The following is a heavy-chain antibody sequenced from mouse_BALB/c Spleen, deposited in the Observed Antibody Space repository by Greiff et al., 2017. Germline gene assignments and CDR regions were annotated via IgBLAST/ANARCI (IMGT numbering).Heavy chain of an antibody. D-gene: IGHD1-1*01. CDR2: ISCYNGAT. CDR1: GYSFTGYY. CDR3: ARGGRSYYDYYAMDY. Sequence: LVKTGASVKISCKASGYSFTGYYMHWVKQSHGKSLEWIGYISCYNGATSYNQKFKGKATFTVDTSSSTAYMQFNSLTSEASAVYYSARGGRSYYDYYAMDYWGQGTSVTVSS. J-gene: IGHJ4*01. V-gene: IGHV1S34*01.